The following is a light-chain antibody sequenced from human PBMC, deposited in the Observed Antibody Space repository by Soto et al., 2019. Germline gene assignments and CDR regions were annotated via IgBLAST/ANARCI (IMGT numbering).Light chain of an antibody. J-gene: IGLJ3*02. V-gene: IGLV2-14*01. CDR2: EVS. Sequence: QSALTQPASVSGSPGQSITISCAGTNSDVGGYNYVSWYQQHPGKAPKLMIYEVSNRPSGVSNRFSGSKSGNTASLTISGLRAEDEADYYCCTYTSNSTPVFGGGTKVTVL. CDR1: NSDVGGYNY. CDR3: CTYTSNSTPV.